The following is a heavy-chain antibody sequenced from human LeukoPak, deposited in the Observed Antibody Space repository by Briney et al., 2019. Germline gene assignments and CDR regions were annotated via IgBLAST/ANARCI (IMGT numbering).Heavy chain of an antibody. J-gene: IGHJ4*02. CDR2: ISYDGSNK. V-gene: IGHV3-30-3*01. CDR3: ARDGLGYCSGGSCGPLGY. Sequence: GGSLRLSCAASGFTFSSYAMHWVRQAPGKGLEWVAVISYDGSNKYYADSVKGRFTISRDNSKNTLYLQMNSLRAEDTAVYYCARDGLGYCSGGSCGPLGYWGQGTLVTVSS. CDR1: GFTFSSYA. D-gene: IGHD2-15*01.